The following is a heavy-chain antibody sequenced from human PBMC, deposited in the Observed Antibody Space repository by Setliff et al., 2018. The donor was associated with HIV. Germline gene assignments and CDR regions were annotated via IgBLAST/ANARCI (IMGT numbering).Heavy chain of an antibody. CDR2: IYYSGSG. D-gene: IGHD5-18*01. Sequence: SETLSLTCTVSGGSISSSSYYWGWIRQPPGKGLEWIGSIYYSGSGYYNPSLKSRVTISVDTSKNQFSLKLSSVTAADTAVYYCARHNTGYSYGYDYYYYYMDVWGKGTTVTVSS. V-gene: IGHV4-39*01. J-gene: IGHJ6*03. CDR1: GGSISSSSYY. CDR3: ARHNTGYSYGYDYYYYYMDV.